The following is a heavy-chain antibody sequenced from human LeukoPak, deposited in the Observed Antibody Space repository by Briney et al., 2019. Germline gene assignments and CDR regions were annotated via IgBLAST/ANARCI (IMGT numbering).Heavy chain of an antibody. Sequence: GESLQISCKGSGYSFTSYWIGWVRQMPGKGLEWMGIIYPGDSDTKYSPSFQGQVTISADKSISTAYLQRSSLKASDTAIYYCARQRRGGYSLTWGQGTLVTVSS. CDR2: IYPGDSDT. J-gene: IGHJ5*02. CDR1: GYSFTSYW. CDR3: ARQRRGGYSLT. D-gene: IGHD5-12*01. V-gene: IGHV5-51*01.